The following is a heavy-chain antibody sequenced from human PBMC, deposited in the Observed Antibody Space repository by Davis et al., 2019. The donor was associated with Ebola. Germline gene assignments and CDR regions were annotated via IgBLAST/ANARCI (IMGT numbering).Heavy chain of an antibody. CDR2: IYYSGST. CDR3: ARGSSTYYGDYPFDY. Sequence: MPSETLSLTCTVSGGSISSSSYYWGWIRQPPGKGLEWIGSIYYSGSTNYNPSLKSRVTISVDTSKNQFSLKLSSVTAADTAVYYCARGSSTYYGDYPFDYWGQGTLVTVSS. J-gene: IGHJ4*02. V-gene: IGHV4-39*07. D-gene: IGHD4-17*01. CDR1: GGSISSSSYY.